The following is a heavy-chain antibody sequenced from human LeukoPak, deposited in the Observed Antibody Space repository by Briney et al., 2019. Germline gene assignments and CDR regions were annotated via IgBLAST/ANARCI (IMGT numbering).Heavy chain of an antibody. CDR1: GGSISSGDYY. CDR3: AINSGRPHDAFDI. CDR2: IYYSGST. J-gene: IGHJ3*02. Sequence: SETLSLTCTVSGGSISSGDYYWSWIRQPPGKGLEWIGYIYYSGSTYYNPSLKSRVTISVDTSKNQFSLKLSSVTAADTAVYYCAINSGRPHDAFDIWGQGTMVTVSS. D-gene: IGHD3-10*01. V-gene: IGHV4-30-4*01.